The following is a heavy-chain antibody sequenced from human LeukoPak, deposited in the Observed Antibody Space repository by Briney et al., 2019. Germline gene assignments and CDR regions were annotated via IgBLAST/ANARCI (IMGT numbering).Heavy chain of an antibody. CDR1: GYTFTSYD. CDR3: ARGQYSSGWDDNAFDI. D-gene: IGHD6-19*01. V-gene: IGHV1-8*01. CDR2: MNPNSGNT. J-gene: IGHJ3*02. Sequence: ASVKVSCKASGYTFTSYDINWVRLATGQGLEWMGWMNPNSGNTGYAQKFQGRVTMTRNTSISTAYMELSSLRSEDTAVYYCARGQYSSGWDDNAFDIWGQGTMVTVSS.